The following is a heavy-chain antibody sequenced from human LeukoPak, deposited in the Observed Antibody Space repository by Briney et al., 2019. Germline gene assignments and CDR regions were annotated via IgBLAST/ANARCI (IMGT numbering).Heavy chain of an antibody. CDR2: INHSGST. CDR1: GGSISSYY. Sequence: PSETLSLTCTVSGGSISSYYWSWIRQPPGKGLEWIGEINHSGSTNYNPSLKSRVTISLDTSKKQFSLKLTSVTAADTAIYYCATEYCASSSCRFDSWGQGTLVTVSS. D-gene: IGHD2-2*01. V-gene: IGHV4-34*01. CDR3: ATEYCASSSCRFDS. J-gene: IGHJ4*02.